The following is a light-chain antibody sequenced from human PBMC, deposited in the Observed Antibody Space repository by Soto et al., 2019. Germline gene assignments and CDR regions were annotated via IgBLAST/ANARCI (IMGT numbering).Light chain of an antibody. CDR3: QEYSDWWT. CDR2: GAF. J-gene: IGKJ1*01. Sequence: EIVMTQSPATLSVSPGERVTLSCRASQTVTSNLAWYQHKPGQAPRLLIYGAFTRATGVPARFSGSGSGTEFTLHISSLQSEDVAVYYCQEYSDWWTFGQGTKVEIK. CDR1: QTVTSN. V-gene: IGKV3-15*01.